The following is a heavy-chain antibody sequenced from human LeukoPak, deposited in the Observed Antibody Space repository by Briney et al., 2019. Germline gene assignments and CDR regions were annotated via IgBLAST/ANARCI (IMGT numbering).Heavy chain of an antibody. CDR3: AREWELLTNWFDP. D-gene: IGHD1-26*01. J-gene: IGHJ5*02. Sequence: ASVKVSCKASGYTFTGYYMHWERQAPGQGLEWMGWINPNSGGTNYAQKFQGRVTMTRDTSISTAYMELSRLRSDDTAVYYCAREWELLTNWFDPWGQGTLVTVSS. CDR2: INPNSGGT. CDR1: GYTFTGYY. V-gene: IGHV1-2*02.